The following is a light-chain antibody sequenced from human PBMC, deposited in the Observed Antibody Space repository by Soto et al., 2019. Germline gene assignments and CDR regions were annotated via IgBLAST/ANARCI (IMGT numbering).Light chain of an antibody. J-gene: IGKJ1*01. CDR1: QSISSW. CDR3: QQYNSYWT. Sequence: DIQRTQSPSTVSASVGDRVTITCRASQSISSWLAWYQQKPGKAPKLLIYDASSLESGVPSRFSGSGSGTEFTLTISSLQPDDFATYYCQQYNSYWTFGQGTRV. V-gene: IGKV1-5*01. CDR2: DAS.